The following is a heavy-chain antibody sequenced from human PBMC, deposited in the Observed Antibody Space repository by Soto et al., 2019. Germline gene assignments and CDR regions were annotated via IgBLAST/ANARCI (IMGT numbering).Heavy chain of an antibody. D-gene: IGHD6-13*01. CDR2: INPSGGST. CDR3: ARDMQQLGPFYYYYSGMDV. V-gene: IGHV1-46*01. J-gene: IGHJ6*02. Sequence: ASVKVSCKASGYTFTSYYMHWVRQAPGQGLEWMGIINPSGGSTSYAQKFQGRVTMTRDTSTSTVYMELSSLRSEDTAVYYCARDMQQLGPFYYYYSGMDVWGQGTTVTGSS. CDR1: GYTFTSYY.